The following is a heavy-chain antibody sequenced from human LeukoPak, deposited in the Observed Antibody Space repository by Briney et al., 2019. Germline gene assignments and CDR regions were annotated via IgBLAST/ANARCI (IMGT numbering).Heavy chain of an antibody. CDR3: ARLPEWELYAFDI. CDR2: INHSGST. J-gene: IGHJ3*02. D-gene: IGHD1-26*01. Sequence: PSETLSLTCAVYGGSFSDYYWNWIRQPPGKGLEWIGEINHSGSTNYNPSLKSRVTISVDTSKSQFSLKLSSVTAADTAVYYCARLPEWELYAFDIWGQGTMVTVSS. V-gene: IGHV4-34*01. CDR1: GGSFSDYY.